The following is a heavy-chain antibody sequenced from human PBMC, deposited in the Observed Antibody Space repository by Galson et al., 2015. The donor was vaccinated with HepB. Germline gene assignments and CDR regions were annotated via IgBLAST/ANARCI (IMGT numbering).Heavy chain of an antibody. D-gene: IGHD3-22*01. CDR2: IYYSGST. CDR3: ARGDYYDSSGYYWGVDY. J-gene: IGHJ4*02. Sequence: SETLSLTCTVSGGSICSYYWSWIRQPPGKGLEWIGYIYYSGSTNYNPSLKSRVTISVDTSKNQFSLKLSSVTAADTAVYYCARGDYYDSSGYYWGVDYWGQGTLVTVSS. CDR1: GGSICSYY. V-gene: IGHV4-59*01.